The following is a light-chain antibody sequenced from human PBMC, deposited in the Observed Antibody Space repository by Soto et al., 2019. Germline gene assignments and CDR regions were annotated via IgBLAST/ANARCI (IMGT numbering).Light chain of an antibody. V-gene: IGKV3-11*01. J-gene: IGKJ2*01. CDR3: QQRSNWYT. Sequence: EIVLTQSPATLSLSPGERATLSCRASQSVSSYLAWYQQKPGQAPRLLIYDASTRATGIPARFSGSGSGTDFPLTISSLEPEDFAVYYCQQRSNWYTFGQGTKLEIK. CDR2: DAS. CDR1: QSVSSY.